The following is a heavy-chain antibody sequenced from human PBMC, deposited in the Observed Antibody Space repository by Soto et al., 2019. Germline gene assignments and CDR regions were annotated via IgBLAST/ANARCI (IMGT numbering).Heavy chain of an antibody. D-gene: IGHD2-15*01. Sequence: QVQLVQSGAEVKKPGSSVKVSCKASGGTFSSYAISWVRQAPGQGLEWMGGIIPIFGTANYAQKFQGRVTITADESTSTPYMELSSLRSEDTAVYYCARARGDIVVVVATKNDAFDIWGQGTMVTVSS. CDR3: ARARGDIVVVVATKNDAFDI. J-gene: IGHJ3*02. CDR2: IIPIFGTA. CDR1: GGTFSSYA. V-gene: IGHV1-69*01.